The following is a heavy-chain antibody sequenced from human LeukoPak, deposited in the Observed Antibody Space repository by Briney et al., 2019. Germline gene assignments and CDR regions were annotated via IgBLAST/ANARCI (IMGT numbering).Heavy chain of an antibody. Sequence: GGSLRLSCAASEFTFSSYGMHWVRQAPGKGLEWVAVIWYDGSNKYYADSVKGRFTISRDNSKNTLYLQMNSLRAEDTAVYYCAKDLNGDYDVAFDYWGQGTLVTVSS. CDR2: IWYDGSNK. D-gene: IGHD4-17*01. J-gene: IGHJ4*02. CDR3: AKDLNGDYDVAFDY. CDR1: EFTFSSYG. V-gene: IGHV3-33*06.